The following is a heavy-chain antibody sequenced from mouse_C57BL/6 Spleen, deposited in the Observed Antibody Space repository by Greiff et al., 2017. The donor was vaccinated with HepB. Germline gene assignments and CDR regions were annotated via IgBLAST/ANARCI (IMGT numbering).Heavy chain of an antibody. CDR1: GYTFTSYW. CDR2: IDPSDSYT. CDR3: ASGGGSSVWYFDV. D-gene: IGHD1-1*02. V-gene: IGHV1-69*01. J-gene: IGHJ1*03. Sequence: QVQLQQPGAELVMPGASVKLSCKASGYTFTSYWMHWVKQRPGQGLEWIGEIDPSDSYTNYNQKFKGKSTLTVDKSSGTAYMQLSSLTSEDSAVYYCASGGGSSVWYFDVWGTGTTVTVSS.